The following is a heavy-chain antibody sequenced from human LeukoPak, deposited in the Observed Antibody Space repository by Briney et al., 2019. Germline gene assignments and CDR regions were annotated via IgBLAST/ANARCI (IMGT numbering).Heavy chain of an antibody. J-gene: IGHJ4*02. D-gene: IGHD3-22*01. CDR3: ARARYDSSGYYPLGDY. CDR2: ITSSSNYI. V-gene: IGHV3-21*01. CDR1: GFTFSRYS. Sequence: GGSLGLSCAAFGFTFSRYSMNWVRQAPGKGLEWVSLITSSSNYIYYADSVKGRFTISRDNAKNSLYLEMNSLRAEDTAVYYCARARYDSSGYYPLGDYWGQGTLVTVSS.